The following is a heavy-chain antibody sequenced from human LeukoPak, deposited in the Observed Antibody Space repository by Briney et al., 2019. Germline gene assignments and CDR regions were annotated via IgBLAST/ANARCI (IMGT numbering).Heavy chain of an antibody. Sequence: GGSLRLSCAASGFTFSSYAMSWVRQAPGKGLEWVSAISGSGGSTYYADSVKGRFTISRDNFKNTLYLQMNGLRAEDTAIYYCAKGASESCYSGLNSWGQGTLVTVSS. CDR3: AKGASESCYSGLNS. CDR1: GFTFSSYA. J-gene: IGHJ4*02. D-gene: IGHD2-15*01. V-gene: IGHV3-23*01. CDR2: ISGSGGST.